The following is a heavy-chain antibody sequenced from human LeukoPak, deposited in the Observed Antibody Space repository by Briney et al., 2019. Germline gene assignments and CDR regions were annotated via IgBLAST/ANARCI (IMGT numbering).Heavy chain of an antibody. Sequence: GESLKISCKGSGYSFTSYWIGWVRQMPGKGLGWMGIIYPGDSDTRYSPSFQGQVTISADKSISTAYLQWSSLKASDTAMYYCARRYKAVVGTIDYWGQGTLVTVSS. V-gene: IGHV5-51*01. CDR1: GYSFTSYW. CDR2: IYPGDSDT. D-gene: IGHD6-19*01. J-gene: IGHJ4*02. CDR3: ARRYKAVVGTIDY.